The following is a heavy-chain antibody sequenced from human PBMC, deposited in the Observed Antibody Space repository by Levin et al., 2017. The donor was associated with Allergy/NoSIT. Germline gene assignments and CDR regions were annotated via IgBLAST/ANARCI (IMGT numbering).Heavy chain of an antibody. Sequence: PGGSLRLSCAASGFTFSSYGMHWVRQAPGKGLEWVAVISYDGSNKYYADSVKGRFTISRDNSKNTLYLQMNSLRAEDTAVYYCAKDPGDGSVGGDAFDIWGQGTMVTVSS. CDR2: ISYDGSNK. V-gene: IGHV3-30*18. CDR1: GFTFSSYG. J-gene: IGHJ3*02. CDR3: AKDPGDGSVGGDAFDI. D-gene: IGHD3-10*01.